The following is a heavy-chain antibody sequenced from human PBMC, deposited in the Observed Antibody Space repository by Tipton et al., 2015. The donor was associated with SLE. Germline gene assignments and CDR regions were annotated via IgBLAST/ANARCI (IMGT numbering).Heavy chain of an antibody. J-gene: IGHJ4*02. D-gene: IGHD1-7*01. CDR1: GGSISSSSYY. Sequence: TLSLTCTVSGGSISSSSYYWGWIRQPPGKGLEWIGNVYYSGRTYYNPSLKSRVTISVDMSKNQFSLRLTSVTAADTAVYYCARYLDWNYTFIDFWGQGSLVTVSS. V-gene: IGHV4-39*01. CDR2: VYYSGRT. CDR3: ARYLDWNYTFIDF.